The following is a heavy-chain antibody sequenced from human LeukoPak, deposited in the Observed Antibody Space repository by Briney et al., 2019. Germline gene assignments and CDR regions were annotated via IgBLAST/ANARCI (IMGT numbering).Heavy chain of an antibody. J-gene: IGHJ2*01. CDR2: IHYSGST. CDR1: GFTFSSYS. Sequence: GSLRLSCAASGFTFSSYSMNWVRQPPGKGLEWIGSIHYSGSTNYNPSLKSRVTISVDTSKNQFSLKLSSVTAADTAVYYCARQYSDILTGYHRGELYWYFDLWGRGTLVTVSS. D-gene: IGHD3-9*01. CDR3: ARQYSDILTGYHRGELYWYFDL. V-gene: IGHV4-59*08.